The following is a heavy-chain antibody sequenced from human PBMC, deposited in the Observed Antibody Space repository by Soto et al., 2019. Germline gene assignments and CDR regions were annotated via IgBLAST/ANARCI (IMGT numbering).Heavy chain of an antibody. CDR2: IYPGDSDT. J-gene: IGHJ4*02. CDR1: GYSFTSYW. Sequence: HGESLKISCKGSGYSFTSYWIGWVRQMPGKGLEWMGIIYPGDSDTRYSPSFQGQVTISADKSISTAYLQWSSLKASDTAMYYCARPYCSGGSCSHPFDYWGQGTLVTVSS. V-gene: IGHV5-51*01. CDR3: ARPYCSGGSCSHPFDY. D-gene: IGHD2-15*01.